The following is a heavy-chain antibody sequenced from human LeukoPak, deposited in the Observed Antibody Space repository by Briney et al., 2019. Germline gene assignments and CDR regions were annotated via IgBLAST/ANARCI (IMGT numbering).Heavy chain of an antibody. J-gene: IGHJ3*02. CDR3: AREGYCSGGSCNDAFDI. V-gene: IGHV1-2*02. CDR2: INANSGGT. CDR1: GYTFTGYY. Sequence: ASVKVSCKASGYTFTGYYMHWVRQAPGQGLEWMGWINANSGGTNYAQKFQGRVTMTRDTSISTAYMELSRLRSDDTAVYYCAREGYCSGGSCNDAFDIWGQGTMVTVSS. D-gene: IGHD2-15*01.